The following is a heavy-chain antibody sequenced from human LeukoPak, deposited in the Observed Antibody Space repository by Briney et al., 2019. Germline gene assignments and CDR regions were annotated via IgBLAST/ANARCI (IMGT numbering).Heavy chain of an antibody. J-gene: IGHJ4*02. CDR2: IYYSGST. CDR3: ARPTIFEYYFDS. Sequence: KPSETLSLTCTVSGGSISTYYWSWIRQPPGKGLEWIGYIYYSGSTSYNPSLKSRVTISVDTSKNQFSLKLSSVTAADTAVYYCARPTIFEYYFDSWGQGTLVTVSS. D-gene: IGHD3-9*01. CDR1: GGSISTYY. V-gene: IGHV4-59*01.